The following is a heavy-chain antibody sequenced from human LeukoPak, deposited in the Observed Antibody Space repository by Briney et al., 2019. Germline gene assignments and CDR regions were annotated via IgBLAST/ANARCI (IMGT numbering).Heavy chain of an antibody. CDR1: GFTFSSYE. Sequence: GGSLRLSCAASGFTFSSYEMNWVRQAPGKGLEWVSYISGIGSTIYYADSVKGRFTISRDNATNSPYLQMTSLRAEDTAVYYCARLTTHVDVWGKGTTVTVSS. J-gene: IGHJ6*04. CDR2: ISGIGSTI. D-gene: IGHD4-11*01. CDR3: ARLTTHVDV. V-gene: IGHV3-48*03.